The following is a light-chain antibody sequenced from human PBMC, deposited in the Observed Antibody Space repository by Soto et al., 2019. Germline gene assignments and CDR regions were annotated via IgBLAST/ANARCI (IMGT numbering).Light chain of an antibody. Sequence: EIVLTQSPATLSLSPGKRATLSCRASQSVSNNLAWNQQKPGQPPRLLIYDEFNRATGIPTRFSGSGSGTDFTLTISSLEPEDFAVYYCQHRSNWLGTFSPGTIVDI. J-gene: IGKJ3*01. V-gene: IGKV3-11*01. CDR2: DEF. CDR1: QSVSNN. CDR3: QHRSNWLGT.